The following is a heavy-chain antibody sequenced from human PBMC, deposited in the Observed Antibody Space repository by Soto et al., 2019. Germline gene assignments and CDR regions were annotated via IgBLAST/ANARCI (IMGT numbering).Heavy chain of an antibody. CDR2: IHYSGSS. D-gene: IGHD5-18*01. CDR3: ARDLDTATYFDY. Sequence: QVQLQESGPGLVKPSQSLSLTCTVSGGSISSGNYCWSWIRQPPGKGLEWIGFIHYSGSSYYNPSLKSRVTISVDTSKNQFSLKLDSVTAAETAVYYCARDLDTATYFDYWGHGPLVTVSS. J-gene: IGHJ4*01. V-gene: IGHV4-30-4*01. CDR1: GGSISSGNYC.